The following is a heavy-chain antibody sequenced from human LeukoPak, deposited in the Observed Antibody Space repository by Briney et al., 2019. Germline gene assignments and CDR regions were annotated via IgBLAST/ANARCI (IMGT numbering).Heavy chain of an antibody. CDR1: GFTFSSYA. V-gene: IGHV3-23*01. J-gene: IGHJ3*02. CDR3: AKGQWFIDASDI. CDR2: INAAGDDT. Sequence: GGSLRLSCAASGFTFSSYAMNWVRQAPGKGLEWVSTINAAGDDTFYAGSVKGRFTISRDNSKNTLHLQVNSLRAEDTAVYYCAKGQWFIDASDIWGQGTMVTVSS. D-gene: IGHD3-22*01.